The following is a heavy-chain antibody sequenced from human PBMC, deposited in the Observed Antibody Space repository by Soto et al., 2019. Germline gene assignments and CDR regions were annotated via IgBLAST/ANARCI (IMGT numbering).Heavy chain of an antibody. D-gene: IGHD6-19*01. CDR2: INSDGSST. CDR3: ARERGSGWTFDY. J-gene: IGHJ4*02. CDR1: GFTFSSYW. Sequence: PGGSLRLSCAASGFTFSSYWMHWVRQAPGKGLVWVSRINSDGSSTSYADSVKGRFTISRDNVQNSLYLQMHSLRAEDTAVYYCARERGSGWTFDYWGQGTLVTVS. V-gene: IGHV3-74*01.